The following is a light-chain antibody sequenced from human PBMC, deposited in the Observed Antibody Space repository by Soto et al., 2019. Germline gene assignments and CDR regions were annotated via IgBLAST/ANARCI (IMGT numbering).Light chain of an antibody. V-gene: IGLV2-23*01. CDR1: SSDVGSYNL. CDR3: CSDAGSSTWV. Sequence: QSVLTQPASVSGSPGQSITISCTGTSSDVGSYNLVSWYQQHPGKAPKLMIYEGNKRPSGVSNRFSGSKSGNTAYLTISGLQAEDEADYYCCSDAGSSTWVFGGETKLTVL. CDR2: EGN. J-gene: IGLJ3*02.